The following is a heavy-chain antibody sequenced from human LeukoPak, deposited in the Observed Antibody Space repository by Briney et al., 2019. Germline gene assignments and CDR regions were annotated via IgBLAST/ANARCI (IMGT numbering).Heavy chain of an antibody. CDR3: VRDGEEVRGVIIGYFDY. D-gene: IGHD3-10*01. CDR1: GFTFSSYA. Sequence: GGSLRLSCAASGFTFSSYAMHWVRQAPGKGLEWVAVISYDGSNKYYADSVKGRFTISRDNSKNTLYLQMNSLRAEDTAVYYCVRDGEEVRGVIIGYFDYWGQGTLVTVSS. V-gene: IGHV3-30-3*01. CDR2: ISYDGSNK. J-gene: IGHJ4*02.